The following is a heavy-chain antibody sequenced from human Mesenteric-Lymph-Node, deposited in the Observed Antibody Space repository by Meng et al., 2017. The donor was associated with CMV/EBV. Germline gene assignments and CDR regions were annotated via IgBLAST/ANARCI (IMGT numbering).Heavy chain of an antibody. CDR1: GFTFSSYW. D-gene: IGHD2-21*01. CDR3: AREGSDNWFDP. Sequence: GSLRLSCAASGFTFSSYWMSWVRQAPGKGLEWIGSIYHSGSTYNNPSLKSRVTISVDTSKNQFSLKLSSVTAADTAVYYCAREGSDNWFDPWGQGTLVTVSS. V-gene: IGHV4-4*02. J-gene: IGHJ5*02. CDR2: IYHSGST.